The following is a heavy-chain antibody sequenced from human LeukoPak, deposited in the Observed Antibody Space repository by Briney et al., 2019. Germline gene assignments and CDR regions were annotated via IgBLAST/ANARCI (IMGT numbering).Heavy chain of an antibody. CDR2: ITQDGNEK. J-gene: IGHJ6*03. CDR1: GFTFSSYC. Sequence: PGGSLTLSCAASGFTFSSYCMSWVRQPPGKGLEWVANITQDGNEKWYVDSVKGRFTISRDNAKNSLYLQINSLRVEDTAVYYCARDPTASGWSGEDQYCYMDVWGKGTMVTVSS. D-gene: IGHD6-19*01. CDR3: ARDPTASGWSGEDQYCYMDV. V-gene: IGHV3-7*01.